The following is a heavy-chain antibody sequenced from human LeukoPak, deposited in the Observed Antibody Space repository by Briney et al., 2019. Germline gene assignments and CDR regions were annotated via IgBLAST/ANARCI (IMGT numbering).Heavy chain of an antibody. CDR2: IYYSGST. V-gene: IGHV4-39*07. J-gene: IGHJ1*01. Sequence: SETLSLTCTVSGGSISSSTSYYWGWVRQPPGKGLEWIGSIYYSGSTYCNPSLKSRVAISVDTSKNQFSLKLSSVTAADTAVYYCARSGSSGYRPPFQHWGQGTLVTVSS. D-gene: IGHD3-22*01. CDR3: ARSGSSGYRPPFQH. CDR1: GGSISSSTSYY.